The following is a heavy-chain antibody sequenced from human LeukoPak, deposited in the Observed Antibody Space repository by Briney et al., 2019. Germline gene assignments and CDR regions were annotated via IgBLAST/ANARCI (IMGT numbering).Heavy chain of an antibody. Sequence: PSETLSLTCTVSGGSISRYSWSWIRQPPGKGLEWIGYVYYSGSTNYNPSLKSRVTISVDTSKNQFSLKLSSVTAADTAVYYCARLVGATMAGNWFDPWGQGTLVTVSS. D-gene: IGHD1-26*01. CDR3: ARLVGATMAGNWFDP. V-gene: IGHV4-59*01. J-gene: IGHJ5*02. CDR1: GGSISRYS. CDR2: VYYSGST.